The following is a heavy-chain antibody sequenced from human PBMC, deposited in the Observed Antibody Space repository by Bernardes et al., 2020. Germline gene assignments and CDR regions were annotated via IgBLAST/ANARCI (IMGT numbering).Heavy chain of an antibody. V-gene: IGHV1-2*06. J-gene: IGHJ4*02. CDR1: GYIFTAYY. CDR3: ARGQSGTTVDY. Sequence: ASVKVSCKASGYIFTAYYIHWVRQAPGQGLEWMGRINPNTGGTNFAQKLQGRVTMTRDTSISTAYMELSRLSSDDTAVYYCARGQSGTTVDYWGQGTLVTVSS. D-gene: IGHD1-7*01. CDR2: INPNTGGT.